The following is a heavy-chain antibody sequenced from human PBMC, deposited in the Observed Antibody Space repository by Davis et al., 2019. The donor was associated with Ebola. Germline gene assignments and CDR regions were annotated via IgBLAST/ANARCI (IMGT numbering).Heavy chain of an antibody. V-gene: IGHV3-21*04. J-gene: IGHJ4*02. CDR1: GFTFSSYS. Sequence: GGSLRLSCAASGFTFSSYSMNWVRQAPGKGLEWVSSISSSSSYIYYADSVKGRFTISRDNAKNSLYLQMNSLRAEDTAVYYCARDRESYDFWSGYFDYWGQGTLVTVSS. CDR2: ISSSSSYI. CDR3: ARDRESYDFWSGYFDY. D-gene: IGHD3-3*01.